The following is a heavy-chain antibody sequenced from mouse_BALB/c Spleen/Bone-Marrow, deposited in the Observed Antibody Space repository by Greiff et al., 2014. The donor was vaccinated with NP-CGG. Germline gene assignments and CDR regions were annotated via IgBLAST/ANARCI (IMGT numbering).Heavy chain of an antibody. V-gene: IGHV1-20*02. D-gene: IGHD1-1*01. CDR1: GYSFTGYF. J-gene: IGHJ1*01. CDR2: TNPYNGDT. CDR3: TRVTTDWYFDV. Sequence: VQLQQSGPELVKPGASVKISCKASGYSFTGYFMNWVMQSHGKSLEWIGRTNPYNGDTFYNQKFKGKATLTVDKSSSTAHMELRSLASEDSAVYYCTRVTTDWYFDVWGAGTTVTVSS.